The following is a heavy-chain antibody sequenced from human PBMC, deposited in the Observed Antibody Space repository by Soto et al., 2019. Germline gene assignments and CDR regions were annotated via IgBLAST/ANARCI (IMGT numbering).Heavy chain of an antibody. D-gene: IGHD1-1*01. Sequence: EVQLLESGGGLVQPGGSLRLSCAASGFTFSSYAMSWVRQAPGKGLEWGSAISGSGGSTYYADSVKGRFTISRDNSKNTLYLQMNSLRAEDTAVYYCAKSWFETGTTRGDAFDIWGQGTMVTVSS. CDR3: AKSWFETGTTRGDAFDI. CDR2: ISGSGGST. V-gene: IGHV3-23*01. CDR1: GFTFSSYA. J-gene: IGHJ3*02.